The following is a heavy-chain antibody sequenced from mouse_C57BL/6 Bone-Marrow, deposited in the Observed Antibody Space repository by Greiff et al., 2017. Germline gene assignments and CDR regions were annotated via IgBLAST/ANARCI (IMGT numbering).Heavy chain of an antibody. CDR3: VREGYYYGSSYDYAMDY. J-gene: IGHJ4*01. D-gene: IGHD1-1*01. Sequence: EVQRVESGGGLVQPKGSLKLSCAASGFTFNTYAMHWVRQAPGKGLEWVARIRSKSSNYATYYADSVKDRFTISRDDSQSMLYLQMNNLKTEDTAMYYCVREGYYYGSSYDYAMDYWGQGTSVTVSS. CDR2: IRSKSSNYAT. CDR1: GFTFNTYA. V-gene: IGHV10-3*01.